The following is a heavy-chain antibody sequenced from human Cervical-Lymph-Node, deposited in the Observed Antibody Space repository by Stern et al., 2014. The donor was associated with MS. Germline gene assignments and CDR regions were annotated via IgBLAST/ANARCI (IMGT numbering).Heavy chain of an antibody. CDR2: VYSNGNT. D-gene: IGHD6-13*01. CDR3: ARGGDSSSFFYYYGMDV. V-gene: IGHV4-59*01. J-gene: IGHJ6*02. Sequence: QLQESGPGLVKPSETLSLTCIVSGGSIGSYYWSWIRQSPGKGLEYIGFVYSNGNTNYNPSLKSRVTISIDTSKNQFSLDLSSLTAADTAVYYCARGGDSSSFFYYYGMDVWGQGTTVTVSS. CDR1: GGSIGSYY.